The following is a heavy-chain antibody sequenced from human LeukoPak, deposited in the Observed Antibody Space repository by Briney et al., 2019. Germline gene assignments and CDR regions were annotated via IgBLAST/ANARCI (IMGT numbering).Heavy chain of an antibody. CDR1: GFTFSNAW. D-gene: IGHD3-22*01. CDR3: TTLFDYDSSNY. Sequence: GGPLRLSCAASGFTFSNAWMSWVRQAPGKGLEWVGRIKSKTDGGTTDYAPPVKGRFTISRDDSKNTLYLQMNSLKTEDTAVYYCTTLFDYDSSNYWGQGTLVTVSS. J-gene: IGHJ4*02. CDR2: IKSKTDGGTT. V-gene: IGHV3-15*01.